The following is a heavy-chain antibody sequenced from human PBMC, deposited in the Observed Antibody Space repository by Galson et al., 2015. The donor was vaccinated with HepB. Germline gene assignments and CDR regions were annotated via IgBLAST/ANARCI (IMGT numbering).Heavy chain of an antibody. CDR3: TTSTSLDYYYGMDV. D-gene: IGHD2-15*01. Sequence: SCKVSGYTLTELSMHWVRQAPGKGLEWMGGFDPEDGETIYAQKFQGRVTMTEDTSTDTAYMELSSLRSEDTAVYYCTTSTSLDYYYGMDVWGQGTTVTVSS. CDR2: FDPEDGET. CDR1: GYTLTELS. V-gene: IGHV1-24*01. J-gene: IGHJ6*02.